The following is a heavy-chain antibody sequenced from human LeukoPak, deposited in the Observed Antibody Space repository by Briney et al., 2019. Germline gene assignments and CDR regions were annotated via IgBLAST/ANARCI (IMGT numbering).Heavy chain of an antibody. CDR3: ARVHPYGDMAQY. CDR1: GYIFTGRY. D-gene: IGHD2-15*01. J-gene: IGHJ4*02. CDR2: INPRSGDT. Sequence: ASVTVSCKASGYIFTGRYMHWVRQAPGQGLEWMGWINPRSGDTNYAQQFQGRVTMTRDTSINTAYMELSSLTSGDTAVYYCARVHPYGDMAQYWGQGTLVTVSS. V-gene: IGHV1-2*02.